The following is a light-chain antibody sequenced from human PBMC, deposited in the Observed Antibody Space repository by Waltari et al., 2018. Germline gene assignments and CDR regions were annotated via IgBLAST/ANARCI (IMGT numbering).Light chain of an antibody. CDR1: QGVGSS. Sequence: ETVLTQSPGTLSLSPGERATLSCRARQGVGSSLAWHQQKPGQAPRLLIYGASSRATGIPDRFSGSGSGTDVTLTISRLGPEEFAVYYCQHYVRLPATFGQGTKVEIK. V-gene: IGKV3-20*01. CDR3: QHYVRLPAT. J-gene: IGKJ1*01. CDR2: GAS.